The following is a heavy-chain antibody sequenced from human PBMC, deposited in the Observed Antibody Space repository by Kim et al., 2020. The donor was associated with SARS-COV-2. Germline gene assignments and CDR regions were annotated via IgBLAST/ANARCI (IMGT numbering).Heavy chain of an antibody. CDR1: GYGFTNNY. D-gene: IGHD1-1*01. J-gene: IGHJ4*02. Sequence: VSVKVSCKASGYGFTNNYVHWVRLAPGQGLEWMGMVYPRDGSTSYAQNFQGRVAMTSDTSTTTVYMELRSLRSDDTAMYYCARDLEGFDYWGQGTLVTVSS. CDR3: ARDLEGFDY. CDR2: VYPRDGST. V-gene: IGHV1-46*01.